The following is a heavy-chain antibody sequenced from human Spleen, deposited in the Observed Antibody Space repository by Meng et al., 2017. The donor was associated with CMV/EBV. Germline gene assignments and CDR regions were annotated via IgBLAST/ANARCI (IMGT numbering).Heavy chain of an antibody. CDR3: ARTVLRYFDWLFYNWFDP. J-gene: IGHJ5*02. Sequence: QITLKGSGPTLVKPTQTLTLTCTFSGFSLSTSGVGVGWIRQPPGKALEWLALIYWDDDKRYSPSLKSRLTITKDTSKNQVVLTMTNMDPVDTATYYCARTVLRYFDWLFYNWFDPWGQGTLVTVSS. CDR1: GFSLSTSGVG. V-gene: IGHV2-5*02. CDR2: IYWDDDK. D-gene: IGHD3-9*01.